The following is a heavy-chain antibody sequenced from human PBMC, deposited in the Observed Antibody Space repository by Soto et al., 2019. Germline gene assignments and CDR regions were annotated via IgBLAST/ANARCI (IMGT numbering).Heavy chain of an antibody. Sequence: GGSLRLSCAASGFTFMSYTMNWVRQAPGTGLEWVASISSSSSYIEYADSLKGRFTISRDNAKNSVHLQMGSLRAEDTAVYYCARGSFFYETSGYYPPDYWGQGTLVTVSS. CDR3: ARGSFFYETSGYYPPDY. V-gene: IGHV3-21*01. D-gene: IGHD3-22*01. CDR2: ISSSSSYI. CDR1: GFTFMSYT. J-gene: IGHJ4*02.